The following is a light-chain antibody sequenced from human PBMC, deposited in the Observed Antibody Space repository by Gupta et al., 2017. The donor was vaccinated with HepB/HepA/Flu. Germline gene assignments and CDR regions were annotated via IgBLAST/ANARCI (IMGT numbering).Light chain of an antibody. J-gene: IGKJ1*01. CDR2: AAS. CDR3: QSYHSAPPART. V-gene: IGKV1-27*01. Sequence: DIQMTQSSSSLSASVGDRVTITGRASQGISNYLAWHQQKPGKVPNLLSYAASTLQSGVPARFSCSGSGTDFTLTIRSLQAEDVATYYCQSYHSAPPARTFGQGTKVEIK. CDR1: QGISNY.